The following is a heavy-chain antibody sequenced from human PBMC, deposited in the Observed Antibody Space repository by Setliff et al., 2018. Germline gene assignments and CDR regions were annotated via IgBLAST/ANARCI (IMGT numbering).Heavy chain of an antibody. J-gene: IGHJ6*03. Sequence: GGSLRLSCAASGFTFSDYYMSWIRQAPGKGLEWVSYISSSGSTIYYADSVKGRFTISRHNAKNSLYLQMNSLRAEDTAVYYCARDRQTTVYYYYYMDVWGKGTTVTVSS. D-gene: IGHD4-4*01. CDR2: ISSSGSTI. V-gene: IGHV3-11*04. CDR1: GFTFSDYY. CDR3: ARDRQTTVYYYYYMDV.